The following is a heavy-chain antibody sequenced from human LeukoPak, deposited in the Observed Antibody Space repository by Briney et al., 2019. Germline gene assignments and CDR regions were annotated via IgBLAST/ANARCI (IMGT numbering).Heavy chain of an antibody. V-gene: IGHV4-61*01. CDR3: ARDGDSSGLIDY. D-gene: IGHD3-22*01. Sequence: PSQTLSLTCTVSGGSISSGSYYWSWIRQPPGKGLEWIGYIYDSGNTNYNPSLKSRVTISVDTSKNQFSLKLSSVTAADTAVYYCARDGDSSGLIDYWGQGTLVTVSS. CDR2: IYDSGNT. J-gene: IGHJ4*02. CDR1: GGSISSGSYY.